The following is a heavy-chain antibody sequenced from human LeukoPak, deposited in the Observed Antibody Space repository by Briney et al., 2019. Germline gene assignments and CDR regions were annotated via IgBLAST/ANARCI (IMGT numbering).Heavy chain of an antibody. D-gene: IGHD1-14*01. V-gene: IGHV3-15*07. CDR1: GFTFSHFW. CDR2: VKSKSFGGTI. J-gene: IGHJ6*02. CDR3: TIGLLDSGGVDV. Sequence: NPGGSLRLSCAASGFTFSHFWMNWVRQAPGRGLEWVGRVKSKSFGGTIDYAAPVKGRFTISRDDSESMLYLQIDSLKSEDTATYYCTIGLLDSGGVDVWGQGTTVTVSS.